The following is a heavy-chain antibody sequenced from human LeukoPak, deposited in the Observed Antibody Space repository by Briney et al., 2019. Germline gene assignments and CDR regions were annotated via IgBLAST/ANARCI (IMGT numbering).Heavy chain of an antibody. CDR2: ISAYNGNT. V-gene: IGHV1-18*01. CDR1: GYTFNSYG. CDR3: ARVLRGAYYDILTGRADY. D-gene: IGHD3-9*01. J-gene: IGHJ4*02. Sequence: ASVNVSCKASGYTFNSYGISWVRQAPGQGLEWMGWISAYNGNTNYAQKLQGRVTMTTDTSTSTAYMELRSLRSDDTAVYYCARVLRGAYYDILTGRADYWGQGTLVTVSS.